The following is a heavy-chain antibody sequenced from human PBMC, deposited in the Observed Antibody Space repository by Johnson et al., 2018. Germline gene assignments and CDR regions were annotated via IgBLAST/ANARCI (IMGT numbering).Heavy chain of an antibody. Sequence: EVQLVESGGGLVQPGRSLRLSCAASGFTFDDYAMHWVRQAPGKGLEWVSGISWNSGSIGYADSVKGRFTISRDNSKNTLYLQRNSLRAEDTAVYYCAKASSGWYAPAYYYYMDVWGKGTTVTVSS. CDR2: ISWNSGSI. D-gene: IGHD6-19*01. CDR1: GFTFDDYA. V-gene: IGHV3-9*01. J-gene: IGHJ6*03. CDR3: AKASSGWYAPAYYYYMDV.